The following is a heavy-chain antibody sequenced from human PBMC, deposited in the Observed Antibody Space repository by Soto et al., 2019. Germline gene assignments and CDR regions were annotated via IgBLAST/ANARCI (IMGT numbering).Heavy chain of an antibody. J-gene: IGHJ4*02. Sequence: QVQLVQSGAEVKKPGSSVKVSCKASGGTFSSYSISWVRQAPGQGLEWLGGIIPIFGTANYAQKFQGRVTITADESTSTAYMELSSLRSEETAVYYCARGGQYGSGFDYWGQGTLVTVSS. CDR1: GGTFSSYS. CDR2: IIPIFGTA. CDR3: ARGGQYGSGFDY. D-gene: IGHD3-10*01. V-gene: IGHV1-69*01.